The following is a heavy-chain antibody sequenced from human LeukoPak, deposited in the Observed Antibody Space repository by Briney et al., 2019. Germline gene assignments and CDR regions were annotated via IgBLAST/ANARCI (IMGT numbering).Heavy chain of an antibody. Sequence: GASVKVSCKASGYTFTDYYLHWVRQAPGHGLEWMGWISAYNGNTNYAQKLQGRVTMTTDTSTSTAYMELRSLRSDDTAVYYCARGGYSGYDSEAFDIWGQGTMVTVSS. D-gene: IGHD5-12*01. CDR1: GYTFTDYY. CDR3: ARGGYSGYDSEAFDI. J-gene: IGHJ3*02. V-gene: IGHV1-18*04. CDR2: ISAYNGNT.